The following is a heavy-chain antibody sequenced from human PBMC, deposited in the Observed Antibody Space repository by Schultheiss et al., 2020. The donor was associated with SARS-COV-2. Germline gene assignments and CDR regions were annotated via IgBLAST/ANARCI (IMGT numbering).Heavy chain of an antibody. D-gene: IGHD3-22*01. J-gene: IGHJ4*02. CDR1: GFTFSSYA. V-gene: IGHV3-23*01. CDR2: ISGSGGST. CDR3: TTGGYDSSGYYQRRGDY. Sequence: GGSLRLSCAASGFTFSSYAMSWVRQAPGKGLEWVSAISGSGGSTYYADSVKGRFTISRDNSKNTLYLQMNSLRAEDTAVYYCTTGGYDSSGYYQRRGDYWGQGTLVTVSS.